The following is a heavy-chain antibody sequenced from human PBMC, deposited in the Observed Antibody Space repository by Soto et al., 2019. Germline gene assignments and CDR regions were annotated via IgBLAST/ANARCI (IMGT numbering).Heavy chain of an antibody. V-gene: IGHV3-33*01. J-gene: IGHJ4*02. CDR3: ARAGGTTVTGLWHFDS. CDR1: GFTFNTYS. Sequence: SGGSLRLSCEASGFTFNTYSMHWVRQPPSKGLEWLAAIWYDGTQKYYADSVKGRFIISRDNSKKTLYLEMNSLRAEDTAVYYCARAGGTTVTGLWHFDSWGQGTLVTVSS. CDR2: IWYDGTQK. D-gene: IGHD4-17*01.